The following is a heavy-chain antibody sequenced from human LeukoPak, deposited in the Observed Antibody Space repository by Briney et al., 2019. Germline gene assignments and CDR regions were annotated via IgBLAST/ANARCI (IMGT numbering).Heavy chain of an antibody. D-gene: IGHD6-25*01. CDR2: ISGPGSST. CDR3: AKPGGPGIAARGAFDL. CDR1: GFTFSNYA. J-gene: IGHJ3*01. Sequence: SGGSLRLSCAASGFTFSNYALNWVRQAPGQGLEWVSGISGPGSSTYYADSVRGRFTISRDNSKNTLYLEMNSLRDEDTAIYYCAKPGGPGIAARGAFDLWGQGTRVTVSS. V-gene: IGHV3-23*01.